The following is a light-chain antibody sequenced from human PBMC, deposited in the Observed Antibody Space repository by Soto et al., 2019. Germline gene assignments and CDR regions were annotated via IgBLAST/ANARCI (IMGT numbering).Light chain of an antibody. J-gene: IGLJ1*01. CDR1: SSDVGSYNL. V-gene: IGLV2-23*01. CDR2: EGS. Sequence: QSALTQPASVSGSPGQSITISCTGSSSDVGSYNLVSWYQQHPGKAPKLMIYEGSKRPSGVSNRFAGSKSGNTASLTISGLQADDEADYYFCSYAGGGSYVFGPGTKVTVL. CDR3: CSYAGGGSYV.